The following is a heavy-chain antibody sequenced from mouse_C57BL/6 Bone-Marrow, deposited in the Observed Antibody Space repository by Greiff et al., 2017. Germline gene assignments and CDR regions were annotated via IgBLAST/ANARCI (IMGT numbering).Heavy chain of an antibody. J-gene: IGHJ1*03. CDR3: ARRGDYYSSSYWYFDV. CDR1: GYTFTSYW. CDR2: IDPSDSYT. Sequence: QVQLQQPGAELVMPGASVKLSCKASGYTFTSYWMHWVKQRPGQGLEWIGEIDPSDSYTNYNQKFKGKATLTVDKSSSTAYMQLSSLTSEDSAVXYGARRGDYYSSSYWYFDVWGTGTTVTVSS. D-gene: IGHD1-1*01. V-gene: IGHV1-69*01.